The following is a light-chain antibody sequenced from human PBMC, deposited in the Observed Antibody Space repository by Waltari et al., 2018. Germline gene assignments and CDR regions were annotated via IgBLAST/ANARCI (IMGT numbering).Light chain of an antibody. Sequence: DIQMTQSPSTLSASVGDRVTITCRASQNLNNWLTWYQQKPGKAPKLLIYTASTLQIGVPSRFSGSASGTEFTLTIDSLQPDDFATYYCQQYNTYPRTFGQGTKVEIK. V-gene: IGKV1-5*03. J-gene: IGKJ1*01. CDR2: TAS. CDR1: QNLNNW. CDR3: QQYNTYPRT.